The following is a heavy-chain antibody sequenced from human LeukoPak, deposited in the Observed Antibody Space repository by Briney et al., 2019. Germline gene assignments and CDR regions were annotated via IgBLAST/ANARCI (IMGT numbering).Heavy chain of an antibody. CDR2: IYYSGST. D-gene: IGHD6-19*01. CDR1: GGSISSSSYY. CDR3: ARDLWYSSGRDY. Sequence: SETLSLTCTVSGGSISSSSYYWGWIRQPPGKGLEWIGSIYYSGSTYYNPSLKSRVTISVDTSKNQFSLKLSSVTAADTAVYYCARDLWYSSGRDYWGQGTLVTVSS. V-gene: IGHV4-39*07. J-gene: IGHJ4*02.